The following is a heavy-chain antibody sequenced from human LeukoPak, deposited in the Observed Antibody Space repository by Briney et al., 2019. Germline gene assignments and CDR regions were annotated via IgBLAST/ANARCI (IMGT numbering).Heavy chain of an antibody. CDR3: ARHPIPLQYSSFWDY. V-gene: IGHV4-39*01. CDR2: IYYSGST. CDR1: GGSISSSSYY. D-gene: IGHD6-6*01. Sequence: PSETLSLTCTVSGGSISSSSYYWGWIRQPPGKGLEWIGSIYYSGSTYYNPSLKSRVTISVDTSKNQFSLKLSSVTAADTAVYYCARHPIPLQYSSFWDYWGQGTLVTVSS. J-gene: IGHJ4*02.